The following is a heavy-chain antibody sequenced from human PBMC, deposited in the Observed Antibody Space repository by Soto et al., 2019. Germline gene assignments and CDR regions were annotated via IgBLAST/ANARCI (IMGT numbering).Heavy chain of an antibody. CDR3: AKGRYFATSGGCANY. CDR2: ISGSGHAT. Sequence: EVKLLESGGGLVPPGASARLSCITSGFIFDNYAMSWVRQSPGRGLEWVAAISGSGHATFYTQSVQGRFIISRDKSKKTLFLQTNNLRAEDTAVYYCAKGRYFATSGGCANYWGLGTLVSVSA. J-gene: IGHJ4*02. V-gene: IGHV3-23*01. D-gene: IGHD2-15*01. CDR1: GFIFDNYA.